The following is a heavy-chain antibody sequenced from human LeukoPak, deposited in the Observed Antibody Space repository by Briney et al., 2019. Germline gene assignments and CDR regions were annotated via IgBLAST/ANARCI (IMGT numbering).Heavy chain of an antibody. J-gene: IGHJ4*02. CDR3: AKAYSYTLFE. V-gene: IGHV1-2*06. Sequence: ASVKVSCKASGYTFTDYLMHWVRQAPGQGLEWMGRINPNSGGTNYAQKFQGRVTMTRDTSISTAYMELSRLRSDDTAVYYCAKAYSYTLFEWGQGTLVTVSS. CDR1: GYTFTDYL. D-gene: IGHD5-18*01. CDR2: INPNSGGT.